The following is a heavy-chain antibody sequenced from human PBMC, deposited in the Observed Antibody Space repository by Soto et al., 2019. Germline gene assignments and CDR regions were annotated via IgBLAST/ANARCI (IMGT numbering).Heavy chain of an antibody. J-gene: IGHJ6*02. V-gene: IGHV4-30-4*01. CDR3: ARGGSNTMVRGALRARYYGMDV. CDR1: GDSISSNNNY. D-gene: IGHD3-10*01. Sequence: PSETLSLTCTVSGDSISSNNNYWSWIRQPRGEGLEWIGFISYSGTTSYSPSLKSRVAISLDTSKNQFSLSLSSVTAADTAVYYCARGGSNTMVRGALRARYYGMDVWGQGTTVTAP. CDR2: ISYSGTT.